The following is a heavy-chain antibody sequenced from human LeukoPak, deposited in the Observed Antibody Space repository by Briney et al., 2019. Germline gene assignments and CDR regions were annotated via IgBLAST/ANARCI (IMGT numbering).Heavy chain of an antibody. D-gene: IGHD5-12*01. J-gene: IGHJ6*03. Sequence: SETLSLTCTVSGGSISSGGYYWSWIRQHPGKGLEWIGYIYYSGSTYYNPSLKGRVTISVDTSKNQFSLKLSSVTAADTAVYYCASVGYDYYPSDYYYYMDVWGKGTTVTVSS. CDR2: IYYSGST. CDR3: ASVGYDYYPSDYYYYMDV. V-gene: IGHV4-31*03. CDR1: GGSISSGGYY.